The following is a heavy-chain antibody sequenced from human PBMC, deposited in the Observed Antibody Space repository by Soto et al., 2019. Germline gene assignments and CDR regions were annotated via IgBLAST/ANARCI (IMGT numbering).Heavy chain of an antibody. Sequence: SQTLSLTCVGSGDTVSSNSVAWNWVRQSPSRGLEWLGRTYYRSRWYGDYAVSVRSRIDINADTSKNQVSLQLNSVTPEDTAVYYCARSEEDSDYYYYVMDVWGQGSTVTV. V-gene: IGHV6-1*01. CDR1: GDTVSSNSVA. CDR2: TYYRSRWYG. J-gene: IGHJ6*02. CDR3: ARSEEDSDYYYYVMDV. D-gene: IGHD2-15*01.